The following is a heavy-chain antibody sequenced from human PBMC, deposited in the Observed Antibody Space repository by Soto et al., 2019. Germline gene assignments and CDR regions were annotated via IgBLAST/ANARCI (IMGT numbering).Heavy chain of an antibody. CDR2: IIPMLGVR. V-gene: IGHV1-69*04. Sequence: ASVKVSCKDSGGTFSTYSMFWVRQAPGQGLEWMGRIIPMLGVRNYAQKFQGRVTMTRDTSTSTVYMELSSLRSEDTAVYYCARDLYSSSWYVRAFDMWGQGTMVTVS. CDR1: GGTFSTYS. D-gene: IGHD6-13*01. J-gene: IGHJ3*02. CDR3: ARDLYSSSWYVRAFDM.